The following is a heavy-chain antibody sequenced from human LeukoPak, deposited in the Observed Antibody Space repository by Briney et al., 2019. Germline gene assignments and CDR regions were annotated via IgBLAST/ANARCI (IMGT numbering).Heavy chain of an antibody. J-gene: IGHJ4*02. Sequence: SETLSLTCAVYGGSFSGYYRSWIRQPPGKGLEWIGEINHSGSTNYNPSLKSRVTISVDTSENQFSLKLSSVTAADTAVYYCARLTYYYDSSGYYYDLRRDYWGQGTLVTVSS. CDR1: GGSFSGYY. V-gene: IGHV4-34*01. D-gene: IGHD3-22*01. CDR2: INHSGST. CDR3: ARLTYYYDSSGYYYDLRRDY.